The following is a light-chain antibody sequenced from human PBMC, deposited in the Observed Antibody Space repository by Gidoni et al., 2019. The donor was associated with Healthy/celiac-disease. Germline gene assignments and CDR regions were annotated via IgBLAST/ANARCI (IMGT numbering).Light chain of an antibody. J-gene: IGKJ5*01. CDR2: GAS. CDR1: QSVSSN. Sequence: EIVMTQSPATLSVSPGERATLSCRASQSVSSNLAWYQQKPGQAPRLLIYGASTRATGIPASFSGSGSGTEFTLTISSLQSEDFAVYYCQQYNNWHLITFGQGTRLEIK. V-gene: IGKV3-15*01. CDR3: QQYNNWHLIT.